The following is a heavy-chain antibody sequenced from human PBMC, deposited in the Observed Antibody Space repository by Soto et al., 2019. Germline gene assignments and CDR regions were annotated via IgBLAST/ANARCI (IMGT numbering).Heavy chain of an antibody. Sequence: VASVKVSCKASGSGFINSGIQWVRQAHGQRLEWIGWIVVASGQTNYAQNFRGRVAITRDTSTATAYIELTGLTSEDTAVYFCSADRPDIGVGWWVWGQGTTVTVS. V-gene: IGHV1-58*02. J-gene: IGHJ6*02. D-gene: IGHD2-15*01. CDR1: GSGFINSG. CDR2: IVVASGQT. CDR3: SADRPDIGVGWWV.